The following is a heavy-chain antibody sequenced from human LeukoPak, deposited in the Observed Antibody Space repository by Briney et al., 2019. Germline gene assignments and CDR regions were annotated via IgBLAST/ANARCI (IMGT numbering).Heavy chain of an antibody. D-gene: IGHD2-15*01. CDR3: ARGPYTTRHFDD. CDR2: IISIFGTA. V-gene: IGHV1-69*01. Sequence: ASVKVSCMASGGTFSNYAINWVRQAPGQGLEWTGGIISIFGTANYAQKFQGRVTITADESTSTAYMELSSLRSEDTAVYYCARGPYTTRHFDDWGQGTLVTVSS. CDR1: GGTFSNYA. J-gene: IGHJ4*02.